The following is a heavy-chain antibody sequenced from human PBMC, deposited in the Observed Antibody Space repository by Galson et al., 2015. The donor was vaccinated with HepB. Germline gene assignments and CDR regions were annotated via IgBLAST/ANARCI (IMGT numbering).Heavy chain of an antibody. CDR3: ARGAVPDAFDI. J-gene: IGHJ3*02. D-gene: IGHD4-17*01. Sequence: SLRLSCAASGFTVSSNYMSWVRQAPGKGLEWVSVIYSGGSTYYADSVKGRFTISRDNSKNTLYLQMNSLRAEDTAVYYCARGAVPDAFDIWGQGTMVTVSS. CDR1: GFTVSSNY. V-gene: IGHV3-53*01. CDR2: IYSGGST.